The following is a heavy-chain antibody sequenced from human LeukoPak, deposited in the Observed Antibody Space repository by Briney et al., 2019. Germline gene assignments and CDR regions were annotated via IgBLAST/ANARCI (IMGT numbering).Heavy chain of an antibody. V-gene: IGHV3-7*01. D-gene: IGHD2-21*02. J-gene: IGHJ4*02. CDR3: ARVPRDSDCY. CDR1: GGTFSAYW. Sequence: GGSLRLSCAVSGGTFSAYWMAWVRQSPGKGLEWVAEINEDGSVKYYVDSMKGRFTISRDNAKNSLYLQMNSLGAEDTAVYYCARVPRDSDCYWGQGTLVTVSS. CDR2: INEDGSVK.